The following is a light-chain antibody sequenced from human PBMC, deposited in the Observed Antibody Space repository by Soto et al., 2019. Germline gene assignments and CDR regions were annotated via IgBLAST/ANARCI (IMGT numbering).Light chain of an antibody. V-gene: IGLV1-40*01. J-gene: IGLJ2*01. CDR2: GSV. CDR3: QSYDSTLGGAI. CDR1: GSNIGSNYE. Sequence: SVLTQPPSGSGAPGQRVTISCTGIGSNIGSNYEVHWYQQLPGAAPKVLSYGSVNRPSGVPDRFSGSKSGTSASLAIAGLQAEDEADYYCQSYDSTLGGAIFGGGTKLTVL.